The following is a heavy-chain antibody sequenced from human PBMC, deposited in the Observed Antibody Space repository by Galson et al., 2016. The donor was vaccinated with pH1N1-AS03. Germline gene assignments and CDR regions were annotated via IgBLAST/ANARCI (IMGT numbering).Heavy chain of an antibody. CDR3: ARSAFRRTAYDYLWGSYSNLFDP. J-gene: IGHJ5*02. D-gene: IGHD3-16*01. Sequence: SVKVSCKASGYTFTGYYMHWVRQAPGQGLEWMGWINPNSGGTNYAQKFQGWVTMTRDTSISTAYMELSRLRSDDTAVYSCARSAFRRTAYDYLWGSYSNLFDPWGQGTLVTVSS. CDR1: GYTFTGYY. V-gene: IGHV1-2*04. CDR2: INPNSGGT.